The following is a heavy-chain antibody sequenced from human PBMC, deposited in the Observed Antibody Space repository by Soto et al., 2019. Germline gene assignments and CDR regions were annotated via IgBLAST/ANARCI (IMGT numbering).Heavy chain of an antibody. Sequence: HPGGSLRLSCAASGVTFSSYAMSWVRQAPGKGLEWVSAISGSGGSTYYADSVKGRFTISRDNSKNTLYLQMNSLRAEDTAVYYSAKSIIKYSGGVDYWGQGTLVTVSS. CDR1: GVTFSSYA. CDR2: ISGSGGST. CDR3: AKSIIKYSGGVDY. D-gene: IGHD6-19*01. J-gene: IGHJ4*02. V-gene: IGHV3-23*01.